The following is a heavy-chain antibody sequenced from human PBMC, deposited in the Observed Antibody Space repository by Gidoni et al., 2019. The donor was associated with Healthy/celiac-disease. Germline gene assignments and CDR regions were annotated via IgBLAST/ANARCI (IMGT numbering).Heavy chain of an antibody. CDR1: GSTLTELS. V-gene: IGHV1-24*01. J-gene: IGHJ4*02. D-gene: IGHD1-26*01. CDR3: ATVGVGEWEAHAPFDY. Sequence: QVQLVQSGAAVKTPGPSVKVSCKVSGSTLTELSMHWVRQAPGKGLEWMGGFDPEDGETIYAQKFQGRVTMTEDTSTDTAYMELSSLRSEDTAVYYCATVGVGEWEAHAPFDYWGQGTLVTVSS. CDR2: FDPEDGET.